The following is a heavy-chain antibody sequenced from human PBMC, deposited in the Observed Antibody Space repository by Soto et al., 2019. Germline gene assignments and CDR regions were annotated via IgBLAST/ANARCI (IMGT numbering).Heavy chain of an antibody. CDR2: IYHSGST. J-gene: IGHJ4*02. CDR1: GGSISSGGYS. CDR3: ARVGKSGSYYVLDY. V-gene: IGHV4-30-2*01. D-gene: IGHD1-26*01. Sequence: SETLSLTCTVSGGSISSGGYSWSWIRQPPGKGLEWIGYIYHSGSTYYNPSLKSRVTISVDTSKNQFSLKLSSVTAADTAVYYCARVGKSGSYYVLDYWGQGTLVTVSS.